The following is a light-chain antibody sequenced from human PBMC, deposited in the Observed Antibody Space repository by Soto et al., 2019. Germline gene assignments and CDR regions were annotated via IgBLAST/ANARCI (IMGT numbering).Light chain of an antibody. V-gene: IGLV1-40*01. CDR3: QSYDTPVYV. Sequence: VLTQPPSVSGAPGQKVTISCTGSSSNIGAGYDVHWYQQLPGAAPKLLIYGNSNRPSGVPDRFSGSRSGTSASLAITGLQPEDEADYYCQSYDTPVYVFGGGTKVTVL. CDR1: SSNIGAGYD. J-gene: IGLJ1*01. CDR2: GNS.